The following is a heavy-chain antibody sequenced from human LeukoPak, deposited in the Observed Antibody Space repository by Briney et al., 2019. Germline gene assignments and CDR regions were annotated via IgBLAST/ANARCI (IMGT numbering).Heavy chain of an antibody. J-gene: IGHJ4*02. CDR1: GFTFSSYW. CDR2: IKQDGSEK. CDR3: ASGNLYFDY. V-gene: IGHV3-7*01. Sequence: GGSLRLSCATSGFTFSSYWMSWVRQAPGKGLEWVANIKQDGSEKYYVDSVKGRFTISRDNAKKSLYVQMNSLRAEDTAVYYCASGNLYFDYWGQGTLVTVSS.